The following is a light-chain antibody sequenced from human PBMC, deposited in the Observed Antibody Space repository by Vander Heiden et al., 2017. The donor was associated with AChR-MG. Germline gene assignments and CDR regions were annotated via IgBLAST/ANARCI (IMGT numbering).Light chain of an antibody. Sequence: EIVLTQSPGTLSLSPGERATLSCRASQSVGSSYFTWYQQKPGQAPRLLIFGASSRATGIPERFSGSGSGTDFTLTISRLEPEDFAVYYCQQDSSSPWTFGQGTKVEIK. CDR1: QSVGSSY. J-gene: IGKJ1*01. V-gene: IGKV3-20*01. CDR2: GAS. CDR3: QQDSSSPWT.